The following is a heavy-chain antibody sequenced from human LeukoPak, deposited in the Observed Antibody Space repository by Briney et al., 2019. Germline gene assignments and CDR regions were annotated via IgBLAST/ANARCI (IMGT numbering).Heavy chain of an antibody. Sequence: SSETLSLTCAVYGGSFSGYYWSWIRQPPGKGLEWIGYIYYSGSTNYNPSLKSRVTISVDTSKNQFSLKLSSVTAADTAVYYCARAPSHYDSSGYYYPSWFDPWGQGTLVTVSS. CDR1: GGSFSGYY. V-gene: IGHV4-59*01. D-gene: IGHD3-22*01. CDR3: ARAPSHYDSSGYYYPSWFDP. CDR2: IYYSGST. J-gene: IGHJ5*02.